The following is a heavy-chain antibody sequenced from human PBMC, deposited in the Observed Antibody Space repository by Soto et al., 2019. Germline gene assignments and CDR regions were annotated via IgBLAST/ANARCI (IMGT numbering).Heavy chain of an antibody. D-gene: IGHD6-13*01. CDR3: ARRAASGRHFDH. V-gene: IGHV3-11*01. CDR2: ISSSGNSM. CDR1: GFTFSDHY. J-gene: IGHJ4*02. Sequence: QVQLVESGGGLVMPGESLRLSCAASGFTFSDHYMSWIRQAPGKGLEWVSYISSSGNSMYYADSVKGRFTVSRDNAENSLYLQRNSLRAEDTAVYYCARRAASGRHFDHGGQGTLVSVSS.